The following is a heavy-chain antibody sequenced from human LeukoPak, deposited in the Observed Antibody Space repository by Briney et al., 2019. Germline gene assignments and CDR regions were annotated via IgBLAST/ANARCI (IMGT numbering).Heavy chain of an antibody. CDR3: ARGPSNSREVYYGSGSSSFDC. CDR1: GYTFTSYY. D-gene: IGHD3-10*01. Sequence: GASVKVSCKASGYTFTSYYMHWVRQAPGQGLEWMGIINPSGGSTSYAQKFQGRVTMTRDMSTSTVYMELSSLRSEDTAVYYCARGPSNSREVYYGSGSSSFDCWGQGTLVTVSS. CDR2: INPSGGST. V-gene: IGHV1-46*01. J-gene: IGHJ4*02.